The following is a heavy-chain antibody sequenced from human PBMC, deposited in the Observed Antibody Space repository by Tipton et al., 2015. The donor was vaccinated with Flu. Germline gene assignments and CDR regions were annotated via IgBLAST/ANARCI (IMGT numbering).Heavy chain of an antibody. CDR2: IWYDGSNK. J-gene: IGHJ4*02. CDR1: GFTFSSYG. Sequence: SLRLSCAASGFTFSSYGMHWVRQAPGKGLEWVAVIWYDGSNKYYADSVKGRFTISRDNSKNTLYLQMNSLRAEDTAVYYCARDGEIVVVPAAMDYWGQGTLVTVSS. V-gene: IGHV3-33*08. CDR3: ARDGEIVVVPAAMDY. D-gene: IGHD2-2*01.